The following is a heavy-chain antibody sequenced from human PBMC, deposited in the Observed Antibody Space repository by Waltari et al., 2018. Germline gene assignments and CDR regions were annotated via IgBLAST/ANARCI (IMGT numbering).Heavy chain of an antibody. J-gene: IGHJ6*02. Sequence: QVQLQESGPGLVKPSETLSLTCAVSGYSISSGYYWGWIRQPPGKGLEWIGSIYHSGSTYYTPSLKSRVSISVDTSKNQFSLKLSSVTAADTAVYYCARLITIFGVVIMNYYYYGMDVWGQGTTVTVSS. V-gene: IGHV4-38-2*01. CDR1: GYSISSGYY. D-gene: IGHD3-3*01. CDR3: ARLITIFGVVIMNYYYYGMDV. CDR2: IYHSGST.